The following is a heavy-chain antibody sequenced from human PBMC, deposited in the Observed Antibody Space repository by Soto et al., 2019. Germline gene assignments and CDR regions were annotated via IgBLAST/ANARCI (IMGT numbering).Heavy chain of an antibody. Sequence: SETLSLTCTVSGGSISSSSYYWGWIRQPPGKGLEWIGSIYYSGSTYYNPSLKSRVTISVDTSKNQFSLKLSSVTAADTAVYYCARHEIAVAVVDYYYGMDVWGQGTTVTVSS. V-gene: IGHV4-39*01. D-gene: IGHD6-19*01. J-gene: IGHJ6*02. CDR1: GGSISSSSYY. CDR3: ARHEIAVAVVDYYYGMDV. CDR2: IYYSGST.